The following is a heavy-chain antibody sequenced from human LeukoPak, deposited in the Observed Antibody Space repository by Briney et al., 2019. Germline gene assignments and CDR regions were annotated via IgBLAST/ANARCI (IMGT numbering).Heavy chain of an antibody. CDR2: IYYSGST. J-gene: IGHJ4*02. D-gene: IGHD6-13*01. CDR1: DGSISSYY. CDR3: ARGESAAGTGFDY. V-gene: IGHV4-59*01. Sequence: SETLSLTCTVSDGSISSYYWSWIRQPPGKGLEWIGYIYYSGSTNYNPSLKSRVTISVDTSKNQFSLKLSSVTAADTAVYYCARGESAAGTGFDYWGQGTLVTVSS.